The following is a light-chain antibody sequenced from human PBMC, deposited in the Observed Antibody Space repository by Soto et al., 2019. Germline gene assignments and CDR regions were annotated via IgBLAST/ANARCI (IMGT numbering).Light chain of an antibody. V-gene: IGKV1-12*01. Sequence: IQMTQSPSSVSASVGDRVTMTCRASQGVGGWLAWYQQKPGKVPKLLIYATSSLHSRVPSRFSSSGSGTALPLSISRLQPDDFATYYCQQIHSRPLSFGPGTKVDIK. CDR1: QGVGGW. J-gene: IGKJ3*01. CDR2: ATS. CDR3: QQIHSRPLS.